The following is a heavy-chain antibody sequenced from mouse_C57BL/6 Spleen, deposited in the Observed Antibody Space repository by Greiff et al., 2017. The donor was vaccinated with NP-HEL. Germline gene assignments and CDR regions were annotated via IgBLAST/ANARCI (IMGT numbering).Heavy chain of an antibody. CDR2: INPNNGGT. Sequence: EVQLQQSGPELVKPGASVKISCKASGYTFTDYYMNWVKQSHGKSLEWIGDINPNNGGTSYNQKFKGKATLTVDKSSSTAYMELRSLTSEDSAVYYCARETHGGAMDYWGQGTSVTVSS. V-gene: IGHV1-26*01. CDR1: GYTFTDYY. CDR3: ARETHGGAMDY. J-gene: IGHJ4*01.